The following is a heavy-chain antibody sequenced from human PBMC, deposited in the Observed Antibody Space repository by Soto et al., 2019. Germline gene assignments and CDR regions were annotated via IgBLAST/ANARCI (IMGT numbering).Heavy chain of an antibody. CDR3: ARHSSHSGYCISTNCYGYYYGMDV. D-gene: IGHD2-2*03. CDR1: GGTFSSYA. CDR2: IIPIFGTA. J-gene: IGHJ6*02. V-gene: IGHV1-69*12. Sequence: QVQLVQSGAEVKKPGSSVKVSCKASGGTFSSYAISWVRQAPGQGLEWMGGIIPIFGTADYAQKFQGRVTFPADESTSTAYMELSGLRSDDTAVYFCARHSSHSGYCISTNCYGYYYGMDVWGQGTTVTVSS.